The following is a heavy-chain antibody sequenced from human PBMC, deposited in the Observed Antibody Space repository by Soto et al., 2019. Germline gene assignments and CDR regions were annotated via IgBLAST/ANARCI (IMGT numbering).Heavy chain of an antibody. CDR2: ISYDSSNK. Sequence: VQLLESGGGLIQPGGSLRLSCAASGFTFSYGIHWLRQAPGKGLEWVAYISYDSSNKFYEDSVKVRFTNSRDNSKNTQFLQMNSLRAEDTAVYYCAKLVIGYCSGNTCDDYWGQGTLVAVSS. CDR3: AKLVIGYCSGNTCDDY. CDR1: GFTFSYG. J-gene: IGHJ4*02. D-gene: IGHD2-15*01. V-gene: IGHV3-30*18.